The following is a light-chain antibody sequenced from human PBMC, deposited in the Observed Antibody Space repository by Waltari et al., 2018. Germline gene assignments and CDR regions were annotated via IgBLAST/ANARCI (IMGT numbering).Light chain of an antibody. CDR1: SSDVGGYNY. Sequence: QSALTQPASVSGSPGPSITIPCTGTSSDVGGYNYVSWYQQHPGKAPKLMIYDVSNRPSGVSNRFSGSKSGNTASLTISGLQAEDEADYYCSSYTSSSRVFGGGTKLTVL. J-gene: IGLJ3*02. CDR3: SSYTSSSRV. V-gene: IGLV2-14*03. CDR2: DVS.